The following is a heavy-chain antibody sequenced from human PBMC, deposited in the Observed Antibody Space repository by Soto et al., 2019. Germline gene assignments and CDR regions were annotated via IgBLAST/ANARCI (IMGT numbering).Heavy chain of an antibody. J-gene: IGHJ4*02. CDR2: ISSSSSYI. D-gene: IGHD1-26*01. V-gene: IGHV3-21*01. CDR1: GFTFSSYS. CDR3: ARDTSRAPRGRYFHY. Sequence: GGSLRLSCAASGFTFSSYSMNWVRQAPGKGLEWVSSISSSSSYIYYADSVKGRFTISRDNAKNSLYLQMNSLRAEDTAVYYCARDTSRAPRGRYFHYWGQGTLVTVYS.